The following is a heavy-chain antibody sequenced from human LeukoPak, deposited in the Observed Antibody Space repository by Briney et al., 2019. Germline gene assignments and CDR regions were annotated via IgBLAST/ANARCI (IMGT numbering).Heavy chain of an antibody. Sequence: SATLSLTYAVYAGSFSGYYWSWIRKPPGKGLEWIRELNHSGSTNYNPSLKSRVTISADTSKNQFSLKLSSVTAADTAVYYCATCGGGIAAAGSLDYWGQGTLVTVSS. CDR2: LNHSGST. CDR3: ATCGGGIAAAGSLDY. CDR1: AGSFSGYY. J-gene: IGHJ4*02. D-gene: IGHD6-13*01. V-gene: IGHV4-34*01.